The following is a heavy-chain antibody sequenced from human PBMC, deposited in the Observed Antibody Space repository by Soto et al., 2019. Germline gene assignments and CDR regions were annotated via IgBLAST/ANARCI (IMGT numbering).Heavy chain of an antibody. CDR2: ISYDGGDF. Sequence: GASVKVSCAASGFAFSTYGMHWVRQAPGKGLEWVALISYDGGDFYYADSVKGRFTISRDNSKHTLSLQMDSLRVEDTAVYYCAKDFGAWSDSWGQGTLVTVSS. CDR3: AKDFGAWSDS. V-gene: IGHV3-30*18. CDR1: GFAFSTYG. J-gene: IGHJ5*01. D-gene: IGHD3-10*01.